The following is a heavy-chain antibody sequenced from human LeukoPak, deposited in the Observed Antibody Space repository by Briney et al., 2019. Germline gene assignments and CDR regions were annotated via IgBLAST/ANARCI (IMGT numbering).Heavy chain of an antibody. CDR1: GFTFDDYA. V-gene: IGHV3-9*01. J-gene: IGHJ4*02. CDR3: AKDSSGSEYCSGGSCYSHFFDY. Sequence: GGSLRLSCAASGFTFDDYAMHWVRQAPGKGLEWVSGISWNSGSIGYADSVKGRFTISRDNAKNSLYLQMNSLRAEDTALYYCAKDSSGSEYCSGGSCYSHFFDYWGQGTLVTVSS. CDR2: ISWNSGSI. D-gene: IGHD2-15*01.